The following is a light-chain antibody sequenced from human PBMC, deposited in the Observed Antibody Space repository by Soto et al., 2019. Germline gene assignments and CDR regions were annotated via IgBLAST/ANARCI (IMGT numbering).Light chain of an antibody. CDR1: NIGSKS. CDR3: QVWDDNSDHHV. CDR2: DDS. Sequence: SYELTQISSVSVAPGQTARISCGGNNIGSKSVHWYQQKPGQAPVVVVYDDSDRPSGTPERFSGSNSGNTATLTISRVEAGDEADYYCQVWDDNSDHHVFGTGTKVTVL. J-gene: IGLJ1*01. V-gene: IGLV3-21*02.